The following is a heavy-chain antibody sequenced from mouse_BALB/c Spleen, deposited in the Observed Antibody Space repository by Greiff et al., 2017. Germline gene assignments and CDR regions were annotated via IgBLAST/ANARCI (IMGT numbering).Heavy chain of an antibody. CDR2: ISSGGST. CDR3: ARDQAYYGNYGGAMDY. V-gene: IGHV5-6-5*01. J-gene: IGHJ4*01. Sequence: EVKLVESGGGLVKPGGSLKLSCAASGFTFSSYAMSWVRQTPEKRLEWVASISSGGSTYYPDSVKGRFTISRDNARNILYLQMSSLRSEDTAMYYCARDQAYYGNYGGAMDYWGQGTSVTVSS. D-gene: IGHD2-10*01. CDR1: GFTFSSYA.